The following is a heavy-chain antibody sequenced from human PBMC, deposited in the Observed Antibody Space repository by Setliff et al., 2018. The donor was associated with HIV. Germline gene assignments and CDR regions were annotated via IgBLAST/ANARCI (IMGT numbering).Heavy chain of an antibody. J-gene: IGHJ4*02. CDR3: ARKQEIEGVATKIAFDL. CDR2: CNPKRGDS. Sequence: ASVKVSCKASGYRFIDYYMHWLRQAPGQGLEWVGGCNPKRGDSFYAQKFQGSVIISMDTSTSTTYMDLPRLTTDDTAIYFCARKQEIEGVATKIAFDLWGQGTLVTVSS. D-gene: IGHD3-9*01. V-gene: IGHV1-2*02. CDR1: GYRFIDYY.